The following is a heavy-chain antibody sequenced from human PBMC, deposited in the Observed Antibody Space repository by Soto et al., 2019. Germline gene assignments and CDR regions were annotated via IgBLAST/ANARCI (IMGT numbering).Heavy chain of an antibody. CDR1: RFIFSDYA. D-gene: IGHD1-26*01. CDR3: AKDAVSYNGKWDWFDS. Sequence: DVQLLQSGAGLLKPGGSLTLSCAASRFIFSDYAMNWVRQAPGKGLEWVSSIGGSNTDRYYADSVKGRFIISRDNSKNTMYLLMNSLRDDDTALYYCAKDAVSYNGKWDWFDSWGQGTLVTVSS. V-gene: IGHV3-23*01. J-gene: IGHJ5*01. CDR2: IGGSNTDR.